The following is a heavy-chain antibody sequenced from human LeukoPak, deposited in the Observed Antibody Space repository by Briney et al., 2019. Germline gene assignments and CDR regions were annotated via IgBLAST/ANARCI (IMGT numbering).Heavy chain of an antibody. CDR2: ILYDADNK. D-gene: IGHD3-22*01. CDR3: ARAKGSSGYDFHY. V-gene: IGHV3-30-3*01. J-gene: IGHJ4*02. Sequence: QAGGSLRLSCAASGFTFSSYAMHWVRRAPGKGLEWVAVILYDADNKFYADSVKGRFTISRDNSKNTLYLQMNSLTTEDTAVYYCARAKGSSGYDFHYWGQGTLVTVSS. CDR1: GFTFSSYA.